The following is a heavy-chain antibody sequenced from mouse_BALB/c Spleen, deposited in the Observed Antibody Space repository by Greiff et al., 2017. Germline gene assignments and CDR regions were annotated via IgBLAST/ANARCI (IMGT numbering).Heavy chain of an antibody. V-gene: IGHV3-2*02. CDR3: ATIYYDYQAWFAY. J-gene: IGHJ3*01. Sequence: EVQLVESGPGLVKPSQSLSLTCTVTGYSITSDYAWNWIRQFPGNKLEWMGYISYSGSTSYNPSLKSRISITRDTSKNQFFLQLNSVTTEDTATYYCATIYYDYQAWFAYWGQGTLVTVSA. CDR1: GYSITSDYA. D-gene: IGHD2-4*01. CDR2: ISYSGST.